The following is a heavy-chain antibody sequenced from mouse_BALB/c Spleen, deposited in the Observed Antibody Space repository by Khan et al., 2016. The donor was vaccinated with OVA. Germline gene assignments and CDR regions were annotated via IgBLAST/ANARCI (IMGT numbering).Heavy chain of an antibody. D-gene: IGHD2-3*01. CDR1: GYSITSDYA. CDR2: ISSSGST. CDR3: ERDGSRYNYAMDY. J-gene: IGHJ4*01. Sequence: EVQLQESGPGLVKPSQSLSLTCTVTGYSITSDYAWNWIRQFPGNKLEWMGYISSSGSTNYNPALKSRISITRDTSKNQFSLQLNSVTTEDTATYYCERDGSRYNYAMDYWGQGTSGTVSS. V-gene: IGHV3-2*02.